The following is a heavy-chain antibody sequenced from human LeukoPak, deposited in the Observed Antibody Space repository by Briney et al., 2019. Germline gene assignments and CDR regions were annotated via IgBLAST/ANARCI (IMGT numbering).Heavy chain of an antibody. CDR2: INHSGST. Sequence: PSETLSLTCAVYGGSFSGYYWSWIRQPPGKGLEWIGEINHSGSTNYNPSLKSRVTISVDTSKNQFSLKLSSVTAADTAVYYCARVWGYSYGYYFDYWGQGTLVTVSS. V-gene: IGHV4-34*01. J-gene: IGHJ4*02. CDR3: ARVWGYSYGYYFDY. D-gene: IGHD5-18*01. CDR1: GGSFSGYY.